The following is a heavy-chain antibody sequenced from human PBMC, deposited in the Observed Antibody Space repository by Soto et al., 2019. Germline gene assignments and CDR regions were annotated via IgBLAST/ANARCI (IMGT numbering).Heavy chain of an antibody. CDR2: ISYDGSNK. V-gene: IGHV3-30-3*01. CDR1: GFTFSSYA. D-gene: IGHD3-10*01. CDR3: ARGGVYYGSGSYYNYLDY. J-gene: IGHJ4*02. Sequence: QVQLVESGGGVVQPGRSLRLSCAASGFTFSSYAMHWVRQAPGKGLEWVAVISYDGSNKYYADSVKGRFTISRDNSKNTLYLQMNSPRAEDTAVYYCARGGVYYGSGSYYNYLDYWGQGTLVTVSS.